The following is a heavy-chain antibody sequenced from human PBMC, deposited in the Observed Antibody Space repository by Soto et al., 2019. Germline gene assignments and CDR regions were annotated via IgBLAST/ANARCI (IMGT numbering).Heavy chain of an antibody. CDR2: ISAYNGNT. Sequence: ASVKVSCKASGYTFTSYGISWVRQAPGQGLEWMGWISAYNGNTNYAQKLQGRVTMTTDTSTSTAYMELRSLRSDDTAVYYCARDVRGAGWDIVVVPAANPFDYWGQGTLVTVSS. J-gene: IGHJ4*02. CDR1: GYTFTSYG. CDR3: ARDVRGAGWDIVVVPAANPFDY. V-gene: IGHV1-18*01. D-gene: IGHD2-2*01.